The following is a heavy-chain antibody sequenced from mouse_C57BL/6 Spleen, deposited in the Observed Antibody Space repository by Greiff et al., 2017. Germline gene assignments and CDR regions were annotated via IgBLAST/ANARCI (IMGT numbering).Heavy chain of an antibody. CDR1: GFSLTSYG. CDR3: AKKGGVDYAMDY. D-gene: IGHD1-1*01. J-gene: IGHJ4*01. Sequence: LQESGPGLVQPSQSLSITCTVSGFSLTSYGVHWVRQSPGKGLEWLGVIWRGGSTDYNAAFMSRLSITKDNSKSQVFFKMNSLQADDTAIYYCAKKGGVDYAMDYWGQGTSVTVSS. CDR2: IWRGGST. V-gene: IGHV2-5*01.